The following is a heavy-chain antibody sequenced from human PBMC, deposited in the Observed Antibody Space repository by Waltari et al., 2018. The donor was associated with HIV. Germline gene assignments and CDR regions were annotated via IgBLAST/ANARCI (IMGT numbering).Heavy chain of an antibody. CDR3: VRGPSRRVHFHSQSFFHYSGFDG. V-gene: IGHV4-34*01. J-gene: IGHJ6*01. D-gene: IGHD3-10*01. Sequence: QVQLQQWGAGLLRPSETLSLTCAVYGVSLTEHFWRWVRQSPRKGLEWIGEINDGGKHKYNPSLKGRVAMSIDMAKNQFSLNLTSVTAADTATYYCVRGPSRRVHFHSQSFFHYSGFDGWGRGTTVTVSS. CDR2: INDGGKH. CDR1: GVSLTEHF.